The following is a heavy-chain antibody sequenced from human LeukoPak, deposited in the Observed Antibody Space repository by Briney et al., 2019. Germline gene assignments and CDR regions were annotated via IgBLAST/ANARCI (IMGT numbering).Heavy chain of an antibody. CDR1: GGSISSNIYY. D-gene: IGHD3-10*01. CDR3: AAMSLWFGELVGRDGLDV. V-gene: IGHV4-39*07. CDR2: INYSGST. Sequence: SETLSLTCSVAGGSISSNIYYWGWIRQPPGKGLEWIGSINYSGSTSHNASLRSRVTISVDTPKNQFSLKLSSVTAADTAVYYCAAMSLWFGELVGRDGLDVWGQGTAVTVSS. J-gene: IGHJ6*02.